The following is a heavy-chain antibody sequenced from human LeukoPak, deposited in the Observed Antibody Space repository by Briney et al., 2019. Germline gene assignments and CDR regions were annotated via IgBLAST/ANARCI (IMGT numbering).Heavy chain of an antibody. Sequence: SGPTLVNPTQTLTLTCTFSGFSLSTSGVRVSWIRQPPGKALEWLARIDWDDDKFYSTSLKTRLTISKDNSKNQVVLTMTNMDAVDTATYYCARTRLQWLHAFDDWGQGILVSVSS. CDR3: ARTRLQWLHAFDD. CDR1: GFSLSTSGVR. V-gene: IGHV2-70*04. CDR2: IDWDDDK. D-gene: IGHD6-19*01. J-gene: IGHJ4*02.